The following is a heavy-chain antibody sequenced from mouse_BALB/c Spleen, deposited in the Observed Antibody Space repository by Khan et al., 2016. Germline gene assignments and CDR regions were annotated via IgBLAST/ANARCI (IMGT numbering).Heavy chain of an antibody. CDR1: GFNIQDTY. D-gene: IGHD1-1*01. CDR3: ARGYYGTSHFDY. CDR2: IDTANDNT. J-gene: IGHJ2*01. Sequence: VQLQQSGAELVKPGASVKLSCTASGFNIQDTYMHWVKQRPEQGLEWIGRIDTANDNTKYDPKLQGKATLTADTSSNTADLQLSSLTSEDTAVYYCARGYYGTSHFDYWGQGTTLTVSS. V-gene: IGHV14-3*02.